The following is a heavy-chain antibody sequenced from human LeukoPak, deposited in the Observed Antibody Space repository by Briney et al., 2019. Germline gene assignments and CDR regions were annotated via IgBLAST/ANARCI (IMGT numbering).Heavy chain of an antibody. Sequence: GGSLRLSCAASGFTFSSYDMSWVRQAPGKGLEWVAAISGSGGSTYYADSVKGRFTISRDNSKNTLYLQMNSLRAEDTAVYYCAKASGAYVDDPWGQGTLVTVSS. V-gene: IGHV3-23*01. CDR1: GFTFSSYD. J-gene: IGHJ5*02. CDR3: AKASGAYVDDP. CDR2: ISGSGGST. D-gene: IGHD5-12*01.